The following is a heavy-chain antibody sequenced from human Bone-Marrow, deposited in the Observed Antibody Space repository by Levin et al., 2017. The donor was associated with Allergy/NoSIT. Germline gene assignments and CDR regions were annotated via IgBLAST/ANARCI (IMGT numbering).Heavy chain of an antibody. CDR2: IYHSGGT. D-gene: IGHD2-15*01. V-gene: IGHV4-4*02. Sequence: PSETLSLTCAVSGGSISSHNWWSWVRQPPGKGLEWIGEIYHSGGTNYNPSLKSRVTISVEKSKNQFSLKLTSVTASDTAVYYCAKTRDCSGDSCSFLPFHPWGQGTLVTVSS. J-gene: IGHJ5*02. CDR3: AKTRDCSGDSCSFLPFHP. CDR1: GGSISSHNW.